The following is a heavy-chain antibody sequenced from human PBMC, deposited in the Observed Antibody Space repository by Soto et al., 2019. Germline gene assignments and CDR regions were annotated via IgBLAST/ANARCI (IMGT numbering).Heavy chain of an antibody. D-gene: IGHD2-8*01. CDR1: GYTFTSYS. CDR3: ARPMNFNDYLDY. CDR2: INGNNGNT. V-gene: IGHV1-3*01. Sequence: ASVKVSCKASGYTFTSYSMHWVRQAPGQRLEWMGWINGNNGNTRYSQNFQGRVTITRDTSASTDYMELGSLRSEDTAVYYCARPMNFNDYLDYWGQGTLVTVSS. J-gene: IGHJ4*02.